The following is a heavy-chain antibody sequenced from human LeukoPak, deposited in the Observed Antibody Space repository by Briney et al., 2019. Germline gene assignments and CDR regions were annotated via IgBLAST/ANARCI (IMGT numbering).Heavy chain of an antibody. J-gene: IGHJ4*02. Sequence: GGSLRLSCVASGFTFDDYAMNWVRQAPGKGLEWVSGISCNSSSIGYADSVKGRFTISRDNAKNSLYLQMNSLRAEDTAVYYCATLWFGEHRLWKHQLKTNWIDLNDYWGQGTLVTVSS. V-gene: IGHV3-9*01. D-gene: IGHD3-10*01. CDR2: ISCNSSSI. CDR3: ATLWFGEHRLWKHQLKTNWIDLNDY. CDR1: GFTFDDYA.